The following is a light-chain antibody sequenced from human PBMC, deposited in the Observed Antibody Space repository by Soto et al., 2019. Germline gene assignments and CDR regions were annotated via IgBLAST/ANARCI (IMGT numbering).Light chain of an antibody. CDR2: DAS. V-gene: IGKV3-11*01. J-gene: IGKJ5*01. Sequence: EIVMTQSPATLSLSPGERATLSCRASQSVGKYLVWYQQKPGQAPRLLIYDASNRATGIPARFSGSGSGTDFTLTISSLEPEDVAVYYCQQRNNWPPITFGQGTRLEIK. CDR1: QSVGKY. CDR3: QQRNNWPPIT.